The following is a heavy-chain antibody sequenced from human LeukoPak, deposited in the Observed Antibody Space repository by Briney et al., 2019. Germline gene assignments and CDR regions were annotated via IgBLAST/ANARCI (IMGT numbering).Heavy chain of an antibody. V-gene: IGHV1-18*01. D-gene: IGHD4-17*01. Sequence: GASVKVSCKASGYTFSSYGASWVRQAPGQGLEWMGWTSAYNGNTNYAQKVQGRVTMTTDTSTSTAYMDLRSLRSDDTAVYYCARTIDYGDSEVLDYWGQGTLVTVSS. CDR3: ARTIDYGDSEVLDY. CDR2: TSAYNGNT. CDR1: GYTFSSYG. J-gene: IGHJ4*02.